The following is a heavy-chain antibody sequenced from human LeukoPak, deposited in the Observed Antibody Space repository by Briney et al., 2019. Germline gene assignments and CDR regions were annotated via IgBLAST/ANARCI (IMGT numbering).Heavy chain of an antibody. CDR1: GGSISSYY. CDR3: AGHLQDTAMVSPLYYFDN. CDR2: IYYSGST. V-gene: IGHV4-59*08. Sequence: SETLSLTCTVSGGSISSYYWSWIRQPPGKGLEWIGYIYYSGSTKYNPSLKSRVTISVDTSKNQFSLRLSSVTAADTAVYYCAGHLQDTAMVSPLYYFDNWGQGTLVTVSS. D-gene: IGHD5-18*01. J-gene: IGHJ4*02.